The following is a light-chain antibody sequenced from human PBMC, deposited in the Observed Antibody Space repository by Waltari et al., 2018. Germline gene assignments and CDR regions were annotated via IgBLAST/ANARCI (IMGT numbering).Light chain of an antibody. V-gene: IGKV1-6*01. Sequence: AIQMTQSPSSLSASVGDRVTITCRASQGIRNDLGWYQQKPGKAPMFLFYSASSLQTGVPSRFSGSGSGTDFTLTISSLQPEDFATYYCLQDYNYPRTFGQGTKVDIK. CDR2: SAS. CDR3: LQDYNYPRT. CDR1: QGIRND. J-gene: IGKJ1*01.